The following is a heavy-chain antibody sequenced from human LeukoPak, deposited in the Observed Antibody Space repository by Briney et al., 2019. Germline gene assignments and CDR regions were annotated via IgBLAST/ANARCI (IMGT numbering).Heavy chain of an antibody. V-gene: IGHV1-2*02. CDR3: ARPFNTGSYNFNY. J-gene: IGHJ4*02. CDR2: INPNSGGT. Sequence: ASVKVSCKASGYTFADHYLHWVRQAPGQGLEWMGWINPNSGGTNYAQNFQGRVTMTRDTSISTVHMELSRLTSDDTALYYCARPFNTGSYNFNYWGQGTLVTVSS. D-gene: IGHD1-26*01. CDR1: GYTFADHY.